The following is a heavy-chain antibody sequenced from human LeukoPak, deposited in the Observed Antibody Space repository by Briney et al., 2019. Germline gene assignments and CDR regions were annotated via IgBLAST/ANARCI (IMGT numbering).Heavy chain of an antibody. CDR1: GFTFSSYG. CDR2: IWYDGSNK. Sequence: GRSLRLSCAASGFTFSSYGMHWVRQAPGKGLEWVAVIWYDGSNKYYADSVKGRFTISRDNSKNTLDRQINSLRAEDTAVYYCAREQPGASGELDYWGQGTPVTVSS. CDR3: AREQPGASGELDY. J-gene: IGHJ4*02. D-gene: IGHD6-19*01. V-gene: IGHV3-30*19.